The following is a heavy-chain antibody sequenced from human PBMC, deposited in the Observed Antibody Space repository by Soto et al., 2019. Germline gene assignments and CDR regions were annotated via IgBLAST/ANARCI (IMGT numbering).Heavy chain of an antibody. V-gene: IGHV3-23*01. CDR1: GFTFSSYA. CDR3: AKDEEAGLQYYYYGMDV. J-gene: IGHJ6*02. D-gene: IGHD6-19*01. Sequence: PGGSLRLSCAASGFTFSSYAMSWVRQAPGKGLEWVSAISGSGGSTYYADSVKGRFTISRDNSKNTLYLQMNSLRAEDTAVYYCAKDEEAGLQYYYYGMDVWGQGTTVTVSS. CDR2: ISGSGGST.